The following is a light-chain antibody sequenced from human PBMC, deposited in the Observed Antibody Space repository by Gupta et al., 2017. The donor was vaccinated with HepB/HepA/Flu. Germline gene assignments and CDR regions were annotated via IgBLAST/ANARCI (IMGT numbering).Light chain of an antibody. CDR2: QDS. Sequence: SYELTQPPSVSVSPGQTASITCSGDKLGDKYACWYQQKPGQSPVLVIYQDSKRPSGIPERFSGSNSANTATLTISGTQAVDESYYYSQEWNSSTLGFGGGTKLTVL. V-gene: IGLV3-1*01. CDR3: QEWNSSTLG. CDR1: KLGDKY. J-gene: IGLJ2*01.